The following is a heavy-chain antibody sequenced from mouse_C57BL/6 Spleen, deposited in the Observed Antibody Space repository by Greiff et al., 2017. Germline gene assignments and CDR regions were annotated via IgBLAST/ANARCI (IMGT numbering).Heavy chain of an antibody. CDR3: TIGGHDYYGSSPYFDY. J-gene: IGHJ2*01. D-gene: IGHD1-1*01. CDR2: IDPETGGT. CDR1: SYTFTDYE. V-gene: IGHV1-15*01. Sequence: VQLQQSGAELVRPGASVTLSCKASSYTFTDYEMHWVKQTPVHGLEWIGAIDPETGGTAYNQKFKGKAILTADKSSSTAYMELRSLTSEDSAVYYCTIGGHDYYGSSPYFDYWGQGTTLTVSS.